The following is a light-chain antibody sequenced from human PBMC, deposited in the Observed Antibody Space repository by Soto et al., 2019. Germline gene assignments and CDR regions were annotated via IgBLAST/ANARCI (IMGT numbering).Light chain of an antibody. CDR1: ESVATF. Sequence: EILMSQSPATLSLSPGDRATLSCRASESVATFLAWYRQKPGQTPRLLIYDASKRAPGVPARFSGGGSGTDFTLTISSLEPEDFAVYYCQQRSNWPPLTFGGGTKVE. CDR3: QQRSNWPPLT. CDR2: DAS. J-gene: IGKJ4*01. V-gene: IGKV3-11*01.